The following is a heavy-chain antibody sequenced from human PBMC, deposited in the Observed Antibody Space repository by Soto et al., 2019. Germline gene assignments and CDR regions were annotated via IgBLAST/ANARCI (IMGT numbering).Heavy chain of an antibody. CDR2: INPYNPNT. CDR1: GYTFTNHG. D-gene: IGHD3-16*01. Sequence: QVQLVQSGTEVKKPGASVKVSCKTSGYTFTNHGINWVRQAPGQGLEWMGWINPYNPNTNYSQKLQGRVNMTTDTSMTTAYMYLRSLTSDDTAVYYCARDRVAGIWVEAFDIWGQRTVVNVSS. CDR3: ARDRVAGIWVEAFDI. V-gene: IGHV1-18*04. J-gene: IGHJ3*02.